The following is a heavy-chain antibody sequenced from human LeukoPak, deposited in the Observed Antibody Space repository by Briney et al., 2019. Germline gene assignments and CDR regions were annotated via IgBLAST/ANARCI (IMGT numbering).Heavy chain of an antibody. CDR2: IYGGGST. CDR1: AFTVSSNY. Sequence: GGSLRLSCAVPAFTVSSNYVSWVRQAPGKGLEWVSVIYGGGSTNYADSVKGRFTISRDNSKNTLYLQMNSLRAEDTAVYYCARDHSGSYQRAFDIWGQGTMVTVSS. J-gene: IGHJ3*02. CDR3: ARDHSGSYQRAFDI. D-gene: IGHD1-26*01. V-gene: IGHV3-66*02.